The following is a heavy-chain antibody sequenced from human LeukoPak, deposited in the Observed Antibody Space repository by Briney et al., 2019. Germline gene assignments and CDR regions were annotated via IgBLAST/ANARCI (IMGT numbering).Heavy chain of an antibody. CDR1: GFTFDDYA. Sequence: PGGSLRLSCAASGFTFDDYAMHWVRQAPGKGLEWVSLISGDGGRTYYADSVKGRFTISRDNSKNTLYLQMNSLRAEDTAVYYCAKGDSSTTRYYFDYWGQGTLVTVSS. CDR3: AKGDSSTTRYYFDY. D-gene: IGHD6-13*01. CDR2: ISGDGGRT. J-gene: IGHJ4*02. V-gene: IGHV3-43*02.